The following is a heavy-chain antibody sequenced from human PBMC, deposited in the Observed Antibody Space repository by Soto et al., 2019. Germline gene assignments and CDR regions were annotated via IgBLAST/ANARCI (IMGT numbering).Heavy chain of an antibody. CDR2: IYDSGSP. J-gene: IGHJ4*02. CDR1: GGSIIVYY. Sequence: SETLSLTCTISGGSIIVYYWSWIRQSPGQGLEWIGYIYDSGSPYYNPSLKTRVTISADTSKNQISLKLTSATAADTAVYYCRTGTTTFDYWGQGTLVTVSS. D-gene: IGHD1-7*01. V-gene: IGHV4-59*01. CDR3: RTGTTTFDY.